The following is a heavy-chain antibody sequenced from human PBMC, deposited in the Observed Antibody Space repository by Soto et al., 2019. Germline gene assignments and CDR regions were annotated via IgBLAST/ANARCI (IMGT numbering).Heavy chain of an antibody. D-gene: IGHD5-12*01. J-gene: IGHJ4*02. CDR2: IIPILGIA. Sequence: GAPVKVSCKASGGTFSSYTISWVRQAPGQGLEWMGRIIPILGIAKYAQKFQDRLTITADKSTSTAYMELSSLRSEDTAVYYCAREVNSGYLYFDYWGQGTLVTVSS. CDR1: GGTFSSYT. CDR3: AREVNSGYLYFDY. V-gene: IGHV1-69*04.